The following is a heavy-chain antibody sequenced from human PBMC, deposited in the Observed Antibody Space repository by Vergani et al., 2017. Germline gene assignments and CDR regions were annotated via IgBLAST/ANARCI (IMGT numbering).Heavy chain of an antibody. V-gene: IGHV3-30*02. CDR2: IRYDGSNK. CDR3: AKDQGDYGDYVDY. D-gene: IGHD4-17*01. Sequence: VQLVESGGGVVQPGGSLRLSCSASGFTFSSYGMHWVRQAPGKGLEWVAFIRYDGSNKYYSDSVKGRFTISRDNSKNTLYLQMNSLRAEDTAVYYCAKDQGDYGDYVDYWGQGTLVTVSS. J-gene: IGHJ4*02. CDR1: GFTFSSYG.